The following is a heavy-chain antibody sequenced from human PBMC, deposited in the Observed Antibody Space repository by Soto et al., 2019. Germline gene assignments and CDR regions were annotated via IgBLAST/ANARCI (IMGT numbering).Heavy chain of an antibody. V-gene: IGHV4-30-4*01. D-gene: IGHD2-8*01. J-gene: IGHJ4*02. Sequence: PPETLSPTCWLPGSSISSGAYFWTLILHSPGKGLECRVYIFHSGTTSYNPSLKGRLIISIEKSQDQFSLRLTSVPAADSDVYFCAREPDLPKARNEFWGQGTLVSVSS. CDR2: IFHSGTT. CDR3: AREPDLPKARNEF. CDR1: GSSISSGAYF.